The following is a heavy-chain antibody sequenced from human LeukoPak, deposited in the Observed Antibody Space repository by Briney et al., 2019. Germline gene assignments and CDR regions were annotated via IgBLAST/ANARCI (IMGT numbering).Heavy chain of an antibody. CDR2: FDPEEGET. D-gene: IGHD3-16*01. J-gene: IGHJ4*02. CDR3: ATIAGETNHFDY. Sequence: ASLKPSCKVSVYTLAELSMHWVTQARGNRLEWRRGFDPEEGETIYAQKFQGRVTMTEDTSTDTAYMELSSLRSEDTAVYYCATIAGETNHFDYWGQGTLVTVSS. CDR1: VYTLAELS. V-gene: IGHV1-24*01.